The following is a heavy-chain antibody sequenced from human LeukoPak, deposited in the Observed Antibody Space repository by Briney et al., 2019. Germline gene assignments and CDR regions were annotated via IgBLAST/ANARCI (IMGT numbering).Heavy chain of an antibody. CDR2: INWNGGST. V-gene: IGHV3-20*01. Sequence: GGSLRLSCAASGFTFSSYAMSWVRQAPGKGLEWVSGINWNGGSTGYGDSVKGRFTISRDNAKNSLYLQMNSLRAEDTALYHCVRAARNWFDPWGQGTLVTVSS. J-gene: IGHJ5*02. CDR3: VRAARNWFDP. CDR1: GFTFSSYA.